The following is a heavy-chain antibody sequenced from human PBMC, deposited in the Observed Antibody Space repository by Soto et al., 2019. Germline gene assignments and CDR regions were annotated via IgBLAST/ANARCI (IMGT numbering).Heavy chain of an antibody. D-gene: IGHD3-3*01. V-gene: IGHV4-31*03. J-gene: IGHJ3*02. CDR3: ARERERGFWSGYFEPGDAFDI. CDR1: GGSISSGGYY. CDR2: IYYSGST. Sequence: SETLSLTCTVSGGSISSGGYYWSWIRQHPGKGLEWIGYIYYSGSTYYNPSLKSRVTISVDTSKNQFSLKLSSVTAADTAVYYCARERERGFWSGYFEPGDAFDIWGQGTMVTVSS.